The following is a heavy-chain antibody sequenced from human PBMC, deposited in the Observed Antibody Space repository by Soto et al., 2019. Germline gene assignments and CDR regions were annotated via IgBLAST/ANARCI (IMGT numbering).Heavy chain of an antibody. V-gene: IGHV3-23*01. J-gene: IGHJ5*02. Sequence: GWSLRLSCAASGFTFNTFAMTWVRQAPGKGLEWVSAISGSGGSTFYADSVKGRFTISRDNSKNTLYLQMNSLRAEDTAVYYCAKCGSTRCHNWLDPWGQGTLVTVPS. CDR1: GFTFNTFA. CDR3: AKCGSTRCHNWLDP. D-gene: IGHD2-2*01. CDR2: ISGSGGST.